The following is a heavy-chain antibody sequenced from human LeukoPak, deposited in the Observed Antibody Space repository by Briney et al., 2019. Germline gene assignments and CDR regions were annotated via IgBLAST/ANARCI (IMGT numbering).Heavy chain of an antibody. CDR1: GDSVSSNSAA. Sequence: SQTLSLTSALSGDSVSSNSAAWSWIRHSPSRGLEWLGSTYYRSKWYSDYAVSVKSRITINPDTSKNQFSLQLNSVTPEDTAVYYCAREHSSGWYMFYFDYWGQGTLVTVSS. V-gene: IGHV6-1*01. J-gene: IGHJ4*02. D-gene: IGHD6-19*01. CDR2: TYYRSKWYS. CDR3: AREHSSGWYMFYFDY.